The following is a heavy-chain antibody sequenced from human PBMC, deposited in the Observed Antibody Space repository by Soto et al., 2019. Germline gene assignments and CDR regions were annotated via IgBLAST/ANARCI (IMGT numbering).Heavy chain of an antibody. CDR2: INTYNGNT. V-gene: IGHV1-18*01. CDR3: ARVYPPAGTLFEN. J-gene: IGHJ4*02. Sequence: GASVKVSCKASGYTFTSYGISWVRQAPGQGLEWMGWINTYNGNTNYAQKLQGRVTMTTDTSTSTAYMELRSLRSDDTAVYYCARVYPPAGTLFENWGQGTLVTVSS. CDR1: GYTFTSYG. D-gene: IGHD6-13*01.